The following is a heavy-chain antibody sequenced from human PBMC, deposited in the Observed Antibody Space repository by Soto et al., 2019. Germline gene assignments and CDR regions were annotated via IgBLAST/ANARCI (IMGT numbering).Heavy chain of an antibody. Sequence: SETLSLTCTVSGGSISSYYWSWIRQPPGKGLEWIGYIYYSGSTNYNPSLKSRVTISVDTSKNQFSLKLSSVTAADTAVYYCARDFRIAGFDPWGQGTLVTVSS. D-gene: IGHD6-13*01. J-gene: IGHJ5*02. V-gene: IGHV4-59*01. CDR1: GGSISSYY. CDR2: IYYSGST. CDR3: ARDFRIAGFDP.